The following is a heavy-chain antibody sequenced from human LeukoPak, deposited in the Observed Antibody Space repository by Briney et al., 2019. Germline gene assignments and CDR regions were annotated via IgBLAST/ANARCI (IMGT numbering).Heavy chain of an antibody. CDR2: IYYSGST. CDR3: AREVVRGASDY. J-gene: IGHJ4*02. D-gene: IGHD3-10*01. Sequence: SETLSLTCTVSGGSISSGDYYWSWIRQPPGKGLEWIGYIYYSGSTYYNPSLKSRVTISVDTSKNQFSLKLSSVTAADTAVYYCAREVVRGASDYWGQGTLVTVSS. CDR1: GGSISSGDYY. V-gene: IGHV4-30-4*01.